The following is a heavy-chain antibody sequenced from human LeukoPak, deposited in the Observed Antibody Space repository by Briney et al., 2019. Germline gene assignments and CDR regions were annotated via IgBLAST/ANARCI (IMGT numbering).Heavy chain of an antibody. J-gene: IGHJ4*02. V-gene: IGHV3-30*18. CDR2: ISYDGSNK. Sequence: GGSLRLSCAASGLTFSSYGMHWVRQAPGKGLEWEAVISYDGSNKYYADSVKGRFTISRDNSKNTLYLQMNSLRAKDTAVYYCAKEDYYYDSSGYSAFDYWGQGTLVTVSS. CDR3: AKEDYYYDSSGYSAFDY. D-gene: IGHD3-22*01. CDR1: GLTFSSYG.